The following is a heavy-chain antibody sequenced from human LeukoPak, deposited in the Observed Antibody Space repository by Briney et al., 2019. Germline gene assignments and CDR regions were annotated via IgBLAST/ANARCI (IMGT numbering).Heavy chain of an antibody. V-gene: IGHV1-2*06. Sequence: ASVKVSCKASGYTFIDYWIHWVRQAPGQGLEWMGRININSGGINYAQKFQGRVTMTRATSISTAYMELSRLRFDDTAVYYCARDRDGGVGTIDYWGQGTLAPVSS. CDR3: ARDRDGGVGTIDY. CDR2: ININSGGI. J-gene: IGHJ4*02. D-gene: IGHD4-23*01. CDR1: GYTFIDYW.